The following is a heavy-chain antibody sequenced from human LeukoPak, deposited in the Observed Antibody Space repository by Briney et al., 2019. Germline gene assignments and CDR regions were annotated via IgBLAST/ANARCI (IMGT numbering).Heavy chain of an antibody. CDR1: GGTFSSYA. CDR3: ARDSGSGNYLDY. Sequence: SVKVSCKASGGTFSSYAISWVRQAPGQGLEWMGGIIPIFGTANYAQKFQGRVTITADESTSTAYMELSSLRSEDTAVYYCARDSGSGNYLDYWGQGTLVTVSS. J-gene: IGHJ4*02. D-gene: IGHD3-10*01. CDR2: IIPIFGTA. V-gene: IGHV1-69*13.